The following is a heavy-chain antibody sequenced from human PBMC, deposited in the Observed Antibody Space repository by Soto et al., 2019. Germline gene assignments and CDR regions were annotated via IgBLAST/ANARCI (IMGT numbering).Heavy chain of an antibody. CDR3: AKDGAISAADYCFDC. Sequence: QVQLVESGGGVVQPGRSLKLSCAASGFTFSNYAIHWVRQAPGKGLEWVAVIASDGKDKRDADSVKGRFTISRDNSKKTVYLQMHSLRGEDTAVNYCAKDGAISAADYCFDCWGHGRLVTVSS. V-gene: IGHV3-30*18. CDR2: IASDGKDK. D-gene: IGHD6-13*01. CDR1: GFTFSNYA. J-gene: IGHJ4*01.